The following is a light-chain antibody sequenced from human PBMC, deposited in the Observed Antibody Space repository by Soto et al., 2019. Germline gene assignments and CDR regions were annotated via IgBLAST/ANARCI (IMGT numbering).Light chain of an antibody. CDR3: QQRSNWPPVT. Sequence: DIQMTQSPSTLSASVGDRVTITCRASQGVSTWLAWYQQKPGKAPNLLIYDASNLETGVPSRFSGSGSGTDFTLTISSLEPEDFAVYYCQQRSNWPPVTFGQGTRLEIK. CDR1: QGVSTW. V-gene: IGKV1-12*01. J-gene: IGKJ5*01. CDR2: DAS.